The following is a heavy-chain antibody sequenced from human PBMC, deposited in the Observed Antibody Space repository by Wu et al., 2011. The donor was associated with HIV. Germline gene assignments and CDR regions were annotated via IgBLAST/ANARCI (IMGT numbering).Heavy chain of an antibody. J-gene: IGHJ4*02. CDR3: ARTERKXSGSPAG. CDR1: GATFSSYA. D-gene: IGHD1-26*01. V-gene: IGHV1-69*06. CDR2: IIPIFGTA. Sequence: QVQLVQSGAEVKKPGSSVKVSCKASGATFSSYAISWVRQAPGQGLEWMGRIIPIFGTANYAQKFQGRVTMTADISTSTVYMELRSLTSDDTAVYYCARTERKXSGSPAGWGQGTLVTVSS.